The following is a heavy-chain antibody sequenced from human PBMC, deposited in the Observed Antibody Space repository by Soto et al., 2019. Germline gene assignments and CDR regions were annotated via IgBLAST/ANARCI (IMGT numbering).Heavy chain of an antibody. CDR2: TFYRSKWFN. J-gene: IGHJ4*02. CDR3: ARDELHYKTPFDS. V-gene: IGHV6-1*01. Sequence: SQTLSLTCDISGDSVSSNTAAWNWIRQSPSRGLEWLGRTFYRSKWFNDYAVSVKSRITITPDTSKNQFSLHLNSVTPEDTAIYHCARDELHYKTPFDSWGQGTLVTVSS. CDR1: GDSVSSNTAA. D-gene: IGHD3-10*01.